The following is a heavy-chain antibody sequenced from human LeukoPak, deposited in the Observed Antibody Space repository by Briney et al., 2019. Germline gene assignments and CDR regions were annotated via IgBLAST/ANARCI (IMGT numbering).Heavy chain of an antibody. CDR2: ISASNGNT. V-gene: IGHV1-18*01. Sequence: ASVKVSCKASGYTFTSYGISWVRQAPGQGLEWMGWISASNGNTNYAQTLQGRVTMTTDTSTSTAYMELRSLRSDDTAVYYCARVPYYDSSGYRLDYYYYMDVWGKGTTVTVSS. CDR3: ARVPYYDSSGYRLDYYYYMDV. CDR1: GYTFTSYG. D-gene: IGHD3-22*01. J-gene: IGHJ6*03.